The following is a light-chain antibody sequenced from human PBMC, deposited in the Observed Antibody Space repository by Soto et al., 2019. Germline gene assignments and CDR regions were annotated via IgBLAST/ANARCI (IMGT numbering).Light chain of an antibody. CDR2: DVS. CDR3: CSYTRSNSLVL. Sequence: QSALTQPASVSGSPGQSITISCMGTSSDVGGSDYVSWYQQHPGKAPKLVIYDVSNRPSGVSDRFSGSKSGNTASLTISGLQAEDEADYYCCSYTRSNSLVLFGGGTKLTVL. CDR1: SSDVGGSDY. V-gene: IGLV2-14*01. J-gene: IGLJ2*01.